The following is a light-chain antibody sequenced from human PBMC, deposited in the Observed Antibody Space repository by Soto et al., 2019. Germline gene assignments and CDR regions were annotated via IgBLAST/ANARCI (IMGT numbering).Light chain of an antibody. CDR2: GAS. Sequence: EIVLTQSPGTLSLSPGERATLSCRASQTVSSSFLAWYQQKPGQAPSLLIYGASSRATVIPDRFSGSGSGTDFTLTISRLEPEDFAVYYCQQYDNSPFTFGPGTRVDVK. CDR1: QTVSSSF. V-gene: IGKV3-20*01. J-gene: IGKJ3*01. CDR3: QQYDNSPFT.